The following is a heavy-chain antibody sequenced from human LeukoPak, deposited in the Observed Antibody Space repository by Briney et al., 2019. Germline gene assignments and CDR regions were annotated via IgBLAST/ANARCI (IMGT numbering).Heavy chain of an antibody. D-gene: IGHD3-10*01. J-gene: IGHJ6*03. V-gene: IGHV1-69*13. CDR3: ARVRGVGYYYYYMDV. Sequence: PRASVKVSCKASGGTFSSYAISWVRQAPGQGLEWMGGIIPIFGTANYAQKFQGRVTITADESTSTAYMELSSLRSEDTAVYYCARVRGVGYYYYYMDVGGKGTTVTISS. CDR2: IIPIFGTA. CDR1: GGTFSSYA.